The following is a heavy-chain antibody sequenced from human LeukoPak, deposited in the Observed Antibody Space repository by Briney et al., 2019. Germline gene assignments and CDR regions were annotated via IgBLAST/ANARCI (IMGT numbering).Heavy chain of an antibody. D-gene: IGHD7-27*01. J-gene: IGHJ4*02. CDR2: RFYRGDT. CDR3: AKEPTGDKSFDS. V-gene: IGHV4-39*07. CDR1: GASISRTTYY. Sequence: SEILSLTCTVSGASISRTTYYWGWFRQPPGKGLEWIGTRFYRGDTYYNPSLKSRVTISIDMSENQVSLKLSFVTAADTALYYCAKEPTGDKSFDSWGQGTLVTVSS.